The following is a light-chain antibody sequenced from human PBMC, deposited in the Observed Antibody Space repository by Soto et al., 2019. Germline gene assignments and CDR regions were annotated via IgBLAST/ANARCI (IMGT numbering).Light chain of an antibody. CDR1: QTIIGY. CDR2: AAS. V-gene: IGKV1-39*01. J-gene: IGKJ3*01. CDR3: QPSYSTLT. Sequence: DIPMTQSPSSLSASIGDSVTITGRASQTIIGYLNWYQQQPGKAPSLLINAASNLQSGVPSRFRGSGSETDFTLTITSLQPEEFATDYCQPSYSTLTFGPGTKVEIK.